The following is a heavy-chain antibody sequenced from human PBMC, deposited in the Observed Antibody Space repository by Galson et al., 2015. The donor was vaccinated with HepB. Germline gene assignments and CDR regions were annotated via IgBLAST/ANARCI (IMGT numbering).Heavy chain of an antibody. CDR1: GFTFSSYW. V-gene: IGHV3-74*01. CDR2: INGDGGST. CDR3: TTDGPSGYDKYGPADY. D-gene: IGHD5-12*01. Sequence: SLRLSCAASGFTFSSYWMHWVRQAPGKGLVWVSRINGDGGSTSYADSVKGRFTISRDNAKNTLYLQMDSLKTEDTAVYYCTTDGPSGYDKYGPADYCGHGTLVTVSS. J-gene: IGHJ4*01.